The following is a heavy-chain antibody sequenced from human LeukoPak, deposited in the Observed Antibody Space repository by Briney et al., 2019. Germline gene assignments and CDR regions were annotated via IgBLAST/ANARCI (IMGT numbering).Heavy chain of an antibody. CDR2: IIPILGIA. CDR1: GGTFSSYT. Sequence: ASVKVSCKASGGTFSSYTISRVRQAPGQGLEWMGRIIPILGIANYAQKFQGRVTITADKSTSTAYMELSSLRSEDTAVYYCARVGCSSTSCYTEWFDPWGQGTLVTVSS. CDR3: ARVGCSSTSCYTEWFDP. J-gene: IGHJ5*02. V-gene: IGHV1-69*02. D-gene: IGHD2-2*02.